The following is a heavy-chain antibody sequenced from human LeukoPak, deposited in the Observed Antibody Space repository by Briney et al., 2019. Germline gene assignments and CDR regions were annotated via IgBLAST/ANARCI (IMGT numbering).Heavy chain of an antibody. CDR3: ARHSGSYSPFDY. Sequence: ASVKVSCKASAYTFSSSGISWVRQAPGQGLEWMRWISGYNGNTNYAQKLQGRVSMTTDTSTSTAYMELRSLRSDDTAVYYCARHSGSYSPFDYWGQGTLVTVSS. CDR1: AYTFSSSG. J-gene: IGHJ4*02. V-gene: IGHV1-18*01. CDR2: ISGYNGNT. D-gene: IGHD1-26*01.